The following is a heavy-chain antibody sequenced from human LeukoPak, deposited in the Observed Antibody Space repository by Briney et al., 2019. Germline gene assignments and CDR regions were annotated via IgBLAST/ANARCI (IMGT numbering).Heavy chain of an antibody. CDR3: ARVRDYYDSSGYYQGGYFDY. CDR1: GYTFTSYY. V-gene: IGHV1-46*01. D-gene: IGHD3-22*01. CDR2: INPSGGST. J-gene: IGHJ4*02. Sequence: ASVKVSCKASGYTFTSYYMHWVRQAPGQGLEWMGIINPSGGSTSYAQKFQGRATMTRDTSTSTVYMELSSLRSEDTAVYYCARVRDYYDSSGYYQGGYFDYWGQGTLVTVSS.